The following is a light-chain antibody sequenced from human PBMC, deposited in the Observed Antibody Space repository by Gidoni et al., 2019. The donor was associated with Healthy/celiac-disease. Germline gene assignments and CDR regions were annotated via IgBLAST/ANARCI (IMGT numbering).Light chain of an antibody. CDR3: QQYNSYSLT. J-gene: IGKJ1*01. V-gene: IGKV1-5*03. CDR1: QSISSW. CDR2: KAS. Sequence: DIQMTQSPSTLSASVRDRVTITCWASQSISSWLAWYQQKPGKAPKILIYKASSLESGVPSRFSGSGSGTEFTLTISSLQPDDFATYYCQQYNSYSLTLGQGTKVEIK.